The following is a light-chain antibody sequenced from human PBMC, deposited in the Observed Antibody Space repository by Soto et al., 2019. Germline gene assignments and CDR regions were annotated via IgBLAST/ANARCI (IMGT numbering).Light chain of an antibody. CDR1: QSISSW. CDR2: DAS. CDR3: QQYDSYAWT. J-gene: IGKJ1*01. Sequence: DIQMTQFPSTLSASVGDRVTITCRASQSISSWLAWYQQKPGKAPKLLIYDASSLESGVPSRFSGIGSGTELTLTITSLQADDFATYYCQQYDSYAWTLGQGTKVDIK. V-gene: IGKV1-5*01.